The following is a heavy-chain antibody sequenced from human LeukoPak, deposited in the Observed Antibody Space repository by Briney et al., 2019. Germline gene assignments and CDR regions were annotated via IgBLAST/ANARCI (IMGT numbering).Heavy chain of an antibody. CDR1: GFTFSDYA. J-gene: IGHJ4*02. CDR3: AKDKGLISGKYYFDY. Sequence: GGSLRLSCAASGFTFSDYAIHWVRQAPGKGLEWVGFIWYDGSNNSHADSVKGRFTISRDNSNNMVYLQMNSLRSEDTAVYYCAKDKGLISGKYYFDYWGQGALVTVPS. D-gene: IGHD1-26*01. V-gene: IGHV3-30*02. CDR2: IWYDGSNN.